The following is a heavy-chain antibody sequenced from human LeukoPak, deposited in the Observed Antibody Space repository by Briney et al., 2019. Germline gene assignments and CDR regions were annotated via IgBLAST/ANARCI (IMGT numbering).Heavy chain of an antibody. CDR3: ARGDYGDYEGSYFQH. Sequence: ASVKVSCKASGYTFTSYGISWVRQAPGQGLEWMGWISAYNGNTNYAQKLQGRVTMTTDTSTSTAYMELRSLRSDDTAVYYCARGDYGDYEGSYFQHWGQGTLVTVSS. CDR1: GYTFTSYG. CDR2: ISAYNGNT. D-gene: IGHD4-17*01. J-gene: IGHJ1*01. V-gene: IGHV1-18*01.